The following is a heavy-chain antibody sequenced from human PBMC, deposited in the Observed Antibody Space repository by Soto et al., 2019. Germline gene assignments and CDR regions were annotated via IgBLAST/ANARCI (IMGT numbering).Heavy chain of an antibody. CDR2: IVPIFGTA. Sequence: SVKVSCEASGYTFTSYAMHWVRQAPGQGLEWMGGIVPIFGTANYAQKFQGRVTITADESTSTAYMELSSLRSEDTALSYCARSRATIFGVVMFGGMDVWGQGTTVTVSS. J-gene: IGHJ6*02. V-gene: IGHV1-69*13. CDR1: GYTFTSYA. D-gene: IGHD3-3*01. CDR3: ARSRATIFGVVMFGGMDV.